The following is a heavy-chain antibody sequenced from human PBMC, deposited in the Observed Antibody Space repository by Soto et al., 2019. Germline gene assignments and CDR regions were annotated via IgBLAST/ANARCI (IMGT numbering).Heavy chain of an antibody. CDR1: GFTFSSYG. V-gene: IGHV3-30*03. Sequence: QVQLVESGGGVVQPGRSLRLSCAASGFTFSSYGMRWVRQSPGEGPEWVASVANDGSNQYYAESVKGRFTISRDNSKTTVFLEMDSLRPEDTAVYYCARSSGGSSWYPPDYWGQGTLVTVSS. CDR2: VANDGSNQ. CDR3: ARSSGGSSWYPPDY. D-gene: IGHD6-13*01. J-gene: IGHJ4*02.